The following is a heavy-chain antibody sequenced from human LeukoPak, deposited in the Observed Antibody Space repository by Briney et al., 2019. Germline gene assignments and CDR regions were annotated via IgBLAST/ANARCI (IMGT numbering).Heavy chain of an antibody. V-gene: IGHV4-59*12. CDR2: IYHRGST. D-gene: IGHD3-16*02. CDR3: ARGGDYVWGSYRKNYFDY. CDR1: GGSISPYY. J-gene: IGHJ4*02. Sequence: SETLSLTCTVSGGSISPYYWSWIRQPPGKGLEWIGYIYHRGSTNYNPSLKSRVTISVDTSKNQFSLKLSSVTAADTAVYYCARGGDYVWGSYRKNYFDYWGQGTLVTVSS.